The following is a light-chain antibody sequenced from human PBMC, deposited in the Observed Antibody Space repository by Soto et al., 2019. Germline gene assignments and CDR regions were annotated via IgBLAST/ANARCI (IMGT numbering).Light chain of an antibody. CDR3: QQRSNWIT. V-gene: IGKV3-15*01. Sequence: EIVMTQSPATLSVSPGERATLSCRASQSVSSNLAWYQQKPGQAPRLLIYGASTRATGIPARFSGSGSGTDFTLTISSLQYEDFAVYYCQQRSNWITFGQGTRLEIK. J-gene: IGKJ5*01. CDR1: QSVSSN. CDR2: GAS.